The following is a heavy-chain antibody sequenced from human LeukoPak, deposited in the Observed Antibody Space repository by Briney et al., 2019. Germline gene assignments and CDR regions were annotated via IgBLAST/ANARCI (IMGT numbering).Heavy chain of an antibody. CDR3: AREYCSSTSCYVYY. CDR1: GLTVSSNY. Sequence: PGGSLRLSCAASGLTVSSNYMSWVRQAPGKGLEWVSDIYSGGSAYYADSVKDRFTISRDNSKNTLYLQMNSLRAEDTAVYYCAREYCSSTSCYVYYWGQGTLVTVSS. J-gene: IGHJ4*02. V-gene: IGHV3-66*02. D-gene: IGHD2-2*01. CDR2: IYSGGSA.